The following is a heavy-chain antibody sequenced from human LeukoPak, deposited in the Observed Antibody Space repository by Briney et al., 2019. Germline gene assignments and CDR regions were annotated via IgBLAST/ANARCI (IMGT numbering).Heavy chain of an antibody. D-gene: IGHD2-15*01. J-gene: IGHJ4*02. CDR1: GSSISSDYY. V-gene: IGHV4-38-2*02. CDR2: IKHRGRS. Sequence: SETLSLTCSVSGSSISSDYYWGWVRQPPGKGLEWIGSIKHRGRSYYNPSLKSRVTISVDTSKNQFSLQLSSVTSTDTAVYYCARVVGANSIDYWGQGILVNVSS. CDR3: ARVVGANSIDY.